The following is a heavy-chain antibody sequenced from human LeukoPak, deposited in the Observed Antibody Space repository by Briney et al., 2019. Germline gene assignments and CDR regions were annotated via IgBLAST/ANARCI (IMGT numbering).Heavy chain of an antibody. J-gene: IGHJ4*02. CDR1: GFTFSRYG. V-gene: IGHV3-30*04. Sequence: PGGSLRLSCAASGFTFSRYGMHWVRQAPGKGLEWVTAISYDGSNKYYADSVKGRFTISRDNSKNTLYLQMNSLRAEDTAVYYCAKDDSANIIRTFDYWGQGTLVTVSS. D-gene: IGHD2-15*01. CDR3: AKDDSANIIRTFDY. CDR2: ISYDGSNK.